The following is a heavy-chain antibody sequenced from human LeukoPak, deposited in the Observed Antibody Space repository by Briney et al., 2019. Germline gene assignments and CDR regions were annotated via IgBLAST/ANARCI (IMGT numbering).Heavy chain of an antibody. Sequence: GASVKVSCKASGYTFTGYYMHWVRQAPGQGLEWMGWINPNSGGTNYAQKFQGRVTMTTDTSTSTAYMELRSLRSDDTAVYYCARDLHPNYDIATGVSYGMDVWGQGTTVTVSS. CDR1: GYTFTGYY. D-gene: IGHD3-9*01. V-gene: IGHV1-2*02. CDR3: ARDLHPNYDIATGVSYGMDV. CDR2: INPNSGGT. J-gene: IGHJ6*02.